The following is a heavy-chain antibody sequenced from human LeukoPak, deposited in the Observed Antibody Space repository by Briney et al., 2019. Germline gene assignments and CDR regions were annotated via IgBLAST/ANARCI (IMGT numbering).Heavy chain of an antibody. V-gene: IGHV3-53*01. CDR1: GFIVSSNY. J-gene: IGHJ4*02. CDR2: IYSGGST. D-gene: IGHD4-17*01. CDR3: ARERTTVSSWDY. Sequence: GGSLRFSCAASGFIVSSNYMSWVRQAPGKGLEWVSVIYSGGSTYYADSVKGRFTISRDNSKNTLYLQMNSLRAEDTAVYYCARERTTVSSWDYWGQGTLVTVSS.